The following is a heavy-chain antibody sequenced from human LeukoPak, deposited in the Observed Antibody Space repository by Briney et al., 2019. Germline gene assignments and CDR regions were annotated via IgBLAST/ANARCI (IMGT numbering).Heavy chain of an antibody. Sequence: ASVKVSCKASGYTFTGYYMHWVRQAPGQGLEWMGWINPNTGGTNYAQKFQGRVTMTRDTSISTAYMELSRLRSDDTAVYYCARGIAARPPTLIDYWGQGTLVTVSS. CDR3: ARGIAARPPTLIDY. D-gene: IGHD6-6*01. CDR1: GYTFTGYY. J-gene: IGHJ4*02. CDR2: INPNTGGT. V-gene: IGHV1-2*02.